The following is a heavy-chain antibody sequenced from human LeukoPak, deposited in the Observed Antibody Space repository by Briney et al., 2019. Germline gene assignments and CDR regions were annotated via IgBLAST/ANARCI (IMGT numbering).Heavy chain of an antibody. CDR1: GGSFSGYY. CDR3: ARVQRITMIVVVRGHYYYMDV. Sequence: SETLSLTCAVYGGSFSGYYWSWIRQPPGKGLEGIGEINHSGSTNYNPSLKGRVTISVDTSKNQFSLKLSSVTAADTAVYYCARVQRITMIVVVRGHYYYMDVWGKGTTVTVSS. J-gene: IGHJ6*03. CDR2: INHSGST. D-gene: IGHD3-22*01. V-gene: IGHV4-34*01.